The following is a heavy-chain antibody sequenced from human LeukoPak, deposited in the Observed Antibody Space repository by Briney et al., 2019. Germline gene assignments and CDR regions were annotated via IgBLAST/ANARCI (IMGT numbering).Heavy chain of an antibody. V-gene: IGHV1-2*02. CDR3: ARVPYGSGRPIDY. Sequence: GASVKVSCKASGYTFTGYYMHWVRQAPGQGLEWMGWINPNSGGTNYAQKFQGRVTMTRDTSISTAYMELSRLRSDDTAVYHCARVPYGSGRPIDYWGQGTLVTVSS. D-gene: IGHD3-10*01. CDR1: GYTFTGYY. J-gene: IGHJ4*02. CDR2: INPNSGGT.